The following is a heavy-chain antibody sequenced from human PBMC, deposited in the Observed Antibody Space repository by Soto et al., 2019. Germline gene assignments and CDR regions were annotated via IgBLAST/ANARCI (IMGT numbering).Heavy chain of an antibody. CDR1: GFTFSTYG. V-gene: IGHV3-30*03. J-gene: IGHJ4*02. Sequence: GGSLRLSCAAYGFTFSTYGMHWVRQAPGKGLEWVAVISYDGNNKYYADSVKGRFTISRDNSKNTLYLQMSSLRAEDTAVYYCARSMAQQLAPFDYWGQGTLVTVSS. CDR3: ARSMAQQLAPFDY. CDR2: ISYDGNNK. D-gene: IGHD6-13*01.